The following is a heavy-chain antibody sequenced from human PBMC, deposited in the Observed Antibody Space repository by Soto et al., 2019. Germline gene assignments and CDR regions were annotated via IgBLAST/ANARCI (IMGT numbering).Heavy chain of an antibody. CDR2: INPIFGTA. CDR1: GYTFTGYY. D-gene: IGHD6-6*01. J-gene: IGHJ6*02. V-gene: IGHV1-69*13. CDR3: ARFQVSSSGDWVGMTPPSRFPMDV. Sequence: GASVKVSCKASGYTFTGYYMHWVRQAPGQGLEWMGWINPIFGTANYAQKFQGRVTIPADESTSTAYMELSSLRSEDTAVYYCARFQVSSSGDWVGMTPPSRFPMDVWGQGTTVTVSS.